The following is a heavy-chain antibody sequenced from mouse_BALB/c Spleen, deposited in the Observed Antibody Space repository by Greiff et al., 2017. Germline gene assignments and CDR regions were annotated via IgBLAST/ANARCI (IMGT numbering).Heavy chain of an antibody. V-gene: IGHV2-9*02. CDR2: IWAGGST. D-gene: IGHD2-1*01. J-gene: IGHJ4*01. CDR1: GFSLTSYG. CDR3: ARDTGNYDAMDY. Sequence: VMLVESGPGLVAPSQSLSITCTVSGFSLTSYGVHWVRQPPGKGLEWLGVIWAGGSTNYNSALMSRLSISKDNSKSQVFLKMNNLQTDDTAMYYCARDTGNYDAMDYWGQGTSVTVSS.